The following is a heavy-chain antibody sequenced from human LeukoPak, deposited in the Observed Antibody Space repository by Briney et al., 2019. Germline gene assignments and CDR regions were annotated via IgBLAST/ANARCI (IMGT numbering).Heavy chain of an antibody. D-gene: IGHD3-10*01. J-gene: IGHJ6*03. Sequence: GGSLRLSCAASGFTFSSYGMHWVRQAPGKGLEWVAFIRYDGSNKYYADSVKGRFTISRDNSKNTLYLQMNSLRAEDTAVYYCAKVSYGSGSYYYYYYMDVWGKGTTVTISS. CDR1: GFTFSSYG. V-gene: IGHV3-30*02. CDR3: AKVSYGSGSYYYYYYMDV. CDR2: IRYDGSNK.